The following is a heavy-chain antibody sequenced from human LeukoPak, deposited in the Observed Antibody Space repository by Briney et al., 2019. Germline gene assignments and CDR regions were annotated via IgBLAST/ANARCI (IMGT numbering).Heavy chain of an antibody. J-gene: IGHJ4*02. D-gene: IGHD3-16*02. V-gene: IGHV3-66*01. CDR2: IYSGGGT. Sequence: PGGSLRLSCAASGFTVSSNYMSWVRQAPGKGLEWVSVIYSGGGTYYADSVKGRFTISRDNSKNTLYLQMNSLRAEDTAVYYCAREYDYVWGSYRYFDYWGQGTLVTVSS. CDR3: AREYDYVWGSYRYFDY. CDR1: GFTVSSNY.